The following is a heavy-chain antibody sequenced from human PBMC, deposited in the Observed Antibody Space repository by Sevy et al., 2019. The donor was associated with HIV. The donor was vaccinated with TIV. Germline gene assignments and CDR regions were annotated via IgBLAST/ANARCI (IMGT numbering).Heavy chain of an antibody. CDR3: ASGRGYSYSLNY. J-gene: IGHJ4*02. CDR1: GDSVTNYY. V-gene: IGHV4-4*07. Sequence: SHTLSLNCTVSGDSVTNYYWNWIRQPAGKGLEWIGRIYTSGNTNSGNTNYNPSLKSRVTMSVDTSKNRFSLKLTSVTAADTAVYYCASGRGYSYSLNYWGQGTVVTVSS. CDR2: IYTSGNT. D-gene: IGHD2-2*03.